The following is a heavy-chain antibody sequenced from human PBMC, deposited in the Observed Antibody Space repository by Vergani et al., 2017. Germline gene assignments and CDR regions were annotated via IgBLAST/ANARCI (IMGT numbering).Heavy chain of an antibody. CDR3: AREDYYDSSGYYYDDAFDI. Sequence: QLQLQESGPGLVKPSETLSLTCTVSGGSISSSSYYWGWIRQPPGKGLEWIGSIYYSGSTYYNPSLKSRVTISVDTSKNQFSLKLSSVTAADTAVYYCAREDYYDSSGYYYDDAFDIWGQGTMVTVSS. CDR2: IYYSGST. CDR1: GGSISSSSYY. D-gene: IGHD3-22*01. V-gene: IGHV4-39*02. J-gene: IGHJ3*02.